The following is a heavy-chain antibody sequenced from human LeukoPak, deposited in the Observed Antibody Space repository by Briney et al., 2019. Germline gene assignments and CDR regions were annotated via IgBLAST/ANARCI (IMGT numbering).Heavy chain of an antibody. CDR2: ISYDGSNK. Sequence: GGSLRLSCAASGFTFSSYGMHWVRQAPGKGLKWVAVISYDGSNKYYADSVKGRFTISRDNSKNTLYLQMNSLRAEDTAVYYCAKGWYNWNYSDYWGQGTLVTVSS. J-gene: IGHJ4*02. D-gene: IGHD1-20*01. CDR3: AKGWYNWNYSDY. CDR1: GFTFSSYG. V-gene: IGHV3-30*18.